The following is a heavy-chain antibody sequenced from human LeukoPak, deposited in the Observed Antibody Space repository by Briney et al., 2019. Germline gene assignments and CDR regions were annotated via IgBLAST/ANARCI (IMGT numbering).Heavy chain of an antibody. J-gene: IGHJ4*02. D-gene: IGHD3-9*01. V-gene: IGHV3-74*01. CDR1: GFTFSSDW. Sequence: GGSLRLSCAASGFTFSSDWMHWVRQAPGKGLVWVSRINRDGRSTTYADSVKGRFTISRDNARNTLYLQMNSLRAEDTAVYYCARHPYDILTGPSFDYWGQGTLVTVSS. CDR2: INRDGRST. CDR3: ARHPYDILTGPSFDY.